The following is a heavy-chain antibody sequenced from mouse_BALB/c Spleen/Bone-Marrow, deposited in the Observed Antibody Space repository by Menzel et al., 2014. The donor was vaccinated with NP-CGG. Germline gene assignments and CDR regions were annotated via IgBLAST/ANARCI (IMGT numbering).Heavy chain of an antibody. D-gene: IGHD2-3*01. V-gene: IGHV1-69*02. CDR2: IYPSDNYT. J-gene: IGHJ2*01. Sequence: QVQLQQSGADLVRPGASVRLSCKASGYTFTTYWINWVKQRPGQGLEWIGNIYPSDNYTNYNQKFKDRATSTVDKSSSTAYMQLSSPTSEDSAVYYCTRTYEYFDYWGQGTTLTVSS. CDR3: TRTYEYFDY. CDR1: GYTFTTYW.